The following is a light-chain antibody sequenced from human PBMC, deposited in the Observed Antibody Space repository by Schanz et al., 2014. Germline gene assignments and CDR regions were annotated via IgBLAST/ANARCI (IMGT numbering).Light chain of an antibody. J-gene: IGKJ2*01. CDR2: LSS. Sequence: DIVMTQSPLSLPVTPGEPASISCRSSQSLLHSNGYNYLDWYLQKPGQSPQLLIYLSSNRASGVPDRFSGSGSGTDFTLKISRVEAEDVGVYYCMQALPNPGYTFGPGTKLEIK. CDR1: QSLLHSNGYNY. CDR3: MQALPNPGYT. V-gene: IGKV2-28*01.